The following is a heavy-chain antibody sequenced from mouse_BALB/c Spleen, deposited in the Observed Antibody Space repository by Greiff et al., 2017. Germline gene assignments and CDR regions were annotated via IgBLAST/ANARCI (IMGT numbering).Heavy chain of an antibody. CDR3: ASGPSLAY. CDR2: IWAGGST. CDR1: GFSLTSYG. J-gene: IGHJ3*01. Sequence: VKLQESGPGLVAPSQSLSITCTVSGFSLTSYGVHWVRQPPGKGLEWLGVIWAGGSTNYNSALMSRLSISKDNSKSQVFLKMNSLQTDDTAMYYCASGPSLAYWGQGTLVTVSA. V-gene: IGHV2-9*02.